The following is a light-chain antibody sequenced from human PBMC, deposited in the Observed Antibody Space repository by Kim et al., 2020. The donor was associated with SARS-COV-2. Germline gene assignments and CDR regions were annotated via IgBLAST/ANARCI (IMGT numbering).Light chain of an antibody. J-gene: IGLJ2*01. CDR1: SLRSYY. CDR3: NSRDSSGNHLV. V-gene: IGLV3-19*01. CDR2: GKN. Sequence: ALGQPVRITCPGDSLRSYYASWYQQKPGQAPVLVIYGKNNRPSGIPDRFSGSSSGNTASLTITGAQAEDEADYYCNSRDSSGNHLVFGGGTQLTVL.